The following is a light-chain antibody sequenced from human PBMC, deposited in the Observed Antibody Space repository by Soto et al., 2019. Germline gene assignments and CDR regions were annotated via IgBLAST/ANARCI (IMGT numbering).Light chain of an antibody. CDR2: GAF. V-gene: IGKV3-15*01. Sequence: EIVMTQSPATLSVSPGERATLSCRASQSVSSNLAWYQWKPGQAPRLLIFGAFTRATGVPARFSGSGSGTDFTLTISSLQSEDFAVYYCHQYHNWPPWTFGQGTKVEIK. CDR3: HQYHNWPPWT. J-gene: IGKJ1*01. CDR1: QSVSSN.